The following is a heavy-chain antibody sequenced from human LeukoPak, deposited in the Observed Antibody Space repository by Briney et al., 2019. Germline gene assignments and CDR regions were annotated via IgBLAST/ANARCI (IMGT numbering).Heavy chain of an antibody. D-gene: IGHD4-23*01. CDR1: GFTVSSNY. Sequence: GGSLRLACAASGFTVSSNYMSWVRQAPGKGLEWLSVIYSGGSTYYADYVKGRFTISRDNYKNTLYLQMNRLRAEDTAVYYCARDPAAVVTPGLSYWGQGTLVTVSS. CDR2: IYSGGST. CDR3: ARDPAAVVTPGLSY. V-gene: IGHV3-66*01. J-gene: IGHJ4*02.